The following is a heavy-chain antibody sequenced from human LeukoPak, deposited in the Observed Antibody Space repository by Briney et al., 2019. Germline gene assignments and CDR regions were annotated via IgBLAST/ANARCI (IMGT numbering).Heavy chain of an antibody. CDR3: AKDTPDIVVVVAATVDY. Sequence: PGGSLRLSCAASGFTSTDYAMSWVRQAPGKGLEWVSAISGSGGSTYYADSVKGRFTISRDNSKNTLYLQMNSLRAEDTAVYYCAKDTPDIVVVVAATVDYWGQGTLVTVSS. J-gene: IGHJ4*02. CDR1: GFTSTDYA. CDR2: ISGSGGST. D-gene: IGHD2-15*01. V-gene: IGHV3-23*01.